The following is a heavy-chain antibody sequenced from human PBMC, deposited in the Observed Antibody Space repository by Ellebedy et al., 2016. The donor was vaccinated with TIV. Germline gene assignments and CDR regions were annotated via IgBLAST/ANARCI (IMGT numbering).Heavy chain of an antibody. J-gene: IGHJ6*02. V-gene: IGHV1-69*13. CDR3: ARGRYCSSTSCFSIEYYYYGMDV. CDR2: IIPIFGTA. Sequence: AASVKVSCKASGCTFSSYAISWVRQAPGQGLEWMGGIIPIFGTANYAQKFQGRVTITADESTSTAYMELSSLRSEDTAVYYCARGRYCSSTSCFSIEYYYYGMDVWGQGTTGSVSS. CDR1: GCTFSSYA. D-gene: IGHD2-2*01.